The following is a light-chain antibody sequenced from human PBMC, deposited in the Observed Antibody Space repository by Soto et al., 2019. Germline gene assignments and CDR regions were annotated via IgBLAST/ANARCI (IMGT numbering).Light chain of an antibody. Sequence: QSVLTQPPSASGTPGQRVTISCSGSSSNIGINYVYWYQQLPGTSPKLLIYRNNQRPSGVPDRFSGSKSGTSASLAISGLRSEDEADYYCAAWDDSLRGAFGGGTKLTVL. J-gene: IGLJ2*01. CDR2: RNN. V-gene: IGLV1-47*01. CDR3: AAWDDSLRGA. CDR1: SSNIGINY.